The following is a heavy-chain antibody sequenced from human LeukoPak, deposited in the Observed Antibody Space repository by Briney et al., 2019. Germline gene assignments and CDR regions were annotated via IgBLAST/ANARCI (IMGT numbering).Heavy chain of an antibody. D-gene: IGHD2-2*01. CDR2: IYYSGST. Sequence: PSQALSLTCTVSGGSISSGGYYWSWIRQPPGKGLEWIGYIYYSGSTNYNPSLKSRVTISVDTSKNQFSLKLSSVTAADTAVYYCARGSRYCSSTSCYVNWFDPWGQGTLVTVSS. CDR3: ARGSRYCSSTSCYVNWFDP. J-gene: IGHJ5*02. V-gene: IGHV4-61*08. CDR1: GGSISSGGYY.